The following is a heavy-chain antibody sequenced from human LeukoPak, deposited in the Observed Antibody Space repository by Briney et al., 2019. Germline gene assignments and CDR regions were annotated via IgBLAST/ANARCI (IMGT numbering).Heavy chain of an antibody. V-gene: IGHV4-59*01. CDR3: ARGIVTGENFFDY. CDR1: GGSISTYY. J-gene: IGHJ4*02. D-gene: IGHD1-26*01. Sequence: SETLSLTCSVSGGSISTYYWSWIRQPPGKGLEWIGYIYYSGSSNYNPSLKSRVTISVDTSKNQFSLKLSSVTAADTAMYYCARGIVTGENFFDYWGQGTLVTVPS. CDR2: IYYSGSS.